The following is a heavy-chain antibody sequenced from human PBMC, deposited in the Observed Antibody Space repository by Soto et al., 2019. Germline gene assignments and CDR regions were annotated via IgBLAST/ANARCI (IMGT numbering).Heavy chain of an antibody. D-gene: IGHD3-10*01. CDR1: GGTFSSYA. J-gene: IGHJ4*02. CDR2: IIPIFGTA. Sequence: QVQLVKSGAEVKKPGSSVKVSCKASGGTFSSYAISWVRQAPGQGLEWMGGIIPIFGTANYAQKFQGRVTITADESTSTAYMELSSLRSEDTAVYYSASWVLSAMVRGHFDYWGQGTLVTVSS. CDR3: ASWVLSAMVRGHFDY. V-gene: IGHV1-69*12.